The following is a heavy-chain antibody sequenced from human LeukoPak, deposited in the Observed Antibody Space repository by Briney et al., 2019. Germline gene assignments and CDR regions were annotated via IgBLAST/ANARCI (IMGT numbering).Heavy chain of an antibody. V-gene: IGHV3-7*01. CDR1: GFTFSSYW. J-gene: IGHJ6*03. CDR2: IKQDGSEK. Sequence: GGSLRLSCAVSGFTFSSYWMSWVRQAPGKGLEWVSNIKQDGSEKYYVDSVKGRFTISRDNAKTSLYLQMNSLRAEDTAVYYCARNPHIVVVPAAIAYYYMDVWGKGTTVTVSS. D-gene: IGHD2-2*02. CDR3: ARNPHIVVVPAAIAYYYMDV.